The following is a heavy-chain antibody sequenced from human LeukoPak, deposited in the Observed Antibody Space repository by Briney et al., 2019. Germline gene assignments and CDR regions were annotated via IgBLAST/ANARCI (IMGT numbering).Heavy chain of an antibody. CDR3: ARLGYSGYDPCPDY. V-gene: IGHV4-39*01. D-gene: IGHD5-12*01. J-gene: IGHJ4*02. Sequence: SETLSLTCTVSGGSISGSSYYWGWIRQPPGKGLEWIGSIYYSGSTYYNPSLKSRVTISVDTSKNQFSLKLSSVTAADTAVYYCARLGYSGYDPCPDYWGQGTLVTVSS. CDR2: IYYSGST. CDR1: GGSISGSSYY.